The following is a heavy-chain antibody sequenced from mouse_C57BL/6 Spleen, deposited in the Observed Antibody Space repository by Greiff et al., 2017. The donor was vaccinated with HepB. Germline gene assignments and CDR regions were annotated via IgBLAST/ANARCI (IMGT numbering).Heavy chain of an antibody. D-gene: IGHD1-1*01. V-gene: IGHV1-18*01. CDR2: INPNNGGT. Sequence: VQLQQSGPELVKPGASVKIPCKASGYTFTDYNMDWVKQSHGKSLEWIGDINPNNGGTIYNQKFKGKATLTVDKSSSTAYMELRSLTSEDTAVYYCARGGGYYYGSSADYYAMDYWGQGTSVTVSS. CDR1: GYTFTDYN. J-gene: IGHJ4*01. CDR3: ARGGGYYYGSSADYYAMDY.